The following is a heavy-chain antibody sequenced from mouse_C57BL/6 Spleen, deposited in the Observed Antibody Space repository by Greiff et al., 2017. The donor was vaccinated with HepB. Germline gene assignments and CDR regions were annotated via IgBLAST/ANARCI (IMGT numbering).Heavy chain of an antibody. CDR2: ISDGGSYT. CDR3: ARGYSKGGAMDY. J-gene: IGHJ4*01. CDR1: GFTFSSYA. Sequence: EVKLMESGGGLVKPGGSLKLSCAASGFTFSSYAMSWVRQTPEKRLEWVATISDGGSYTYYPDNVKGRFTISRDNAKNNLYLQMSHLKSEDTAMYYCARGYSKGGAMDYWGQGTSVTVSS. D-gene: IGHD2-5*01. V-gene: IGHV5-4*03.